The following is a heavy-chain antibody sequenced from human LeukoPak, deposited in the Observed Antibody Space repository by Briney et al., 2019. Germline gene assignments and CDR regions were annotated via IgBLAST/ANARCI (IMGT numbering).Heavy chain of an antibody. CDR1: GFTFSSYW. J-gene: IGHJ6*02. CDR3: ARWGRIAAAASYYYGMDV. D-gene: IGHD6-13*01. V-gene: IGHV3-48*04. Sequence: GGSLRLSCAASGFTFSSYWMHWVRQAPGKGLEWVSDISGSGSIIYYADSVEGRFTISRDNAKNSLYLQMNSLRAEDTAVYYCARWGRIAAAASYYYGMDVWGQGTTVTVSS. CDR2: ISGSGSII.